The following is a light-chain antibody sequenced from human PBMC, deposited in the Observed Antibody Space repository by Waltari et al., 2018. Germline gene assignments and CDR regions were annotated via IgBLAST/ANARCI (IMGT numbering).Light chain of an antibody. Sequence: AIRMTQSPSSLSASTGDRVTITCRASQGISSYLAWYQQKPGKAPKLLIYAASTLQSGVPSRFRGSGSGTDFTLTISCLQSEDFATYYCQQYYSYPFTFGGANK. V-gene: IGKV1-8*01. J-gene: IGKJ4*01. CDR1: QGISSY. CDR3: QQYYSYPFT. CDR2: AAS.